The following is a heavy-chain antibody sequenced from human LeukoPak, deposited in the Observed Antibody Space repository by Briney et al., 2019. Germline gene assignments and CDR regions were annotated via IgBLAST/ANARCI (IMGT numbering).Heavy chain of an antibody. CDR1: GFTFSSYW. CDR2: IKQDGSEK. J-gene: IGHJ4*02. Sequence: GGSLRLSCAASGFTFSSYWMSWVRQAPGKGLEWVANIKQDGSEKYYVDSVKGRFTISRDNAKKSLYLQMNSLRVEDTAVYYCARVHAWGSYPALMNYWGQGTLVTASS. V-gene: IGHV3-7*01. CDR3: ARVHAWGSYPALMNY. D-gene: IGHD3-16*02.